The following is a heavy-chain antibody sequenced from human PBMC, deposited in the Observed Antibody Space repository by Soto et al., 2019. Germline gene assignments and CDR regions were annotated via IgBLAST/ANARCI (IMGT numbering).Heavy chain of an antibody. D-gene: IGHD6-19*01. V-gene: IGHV1-46*01. CDR1: GYTFTSYH. J-gene: IGHJ4*02. CDR2: INPSGGST. CDR3: ARDLSSGWYYFDY. Sequence: GASVKVSCKASGYTFTSYHMHWVRQAPGQGLEWMGIINPSGGSTSYAQKLQGRVTMTRDTSTSTVYMELSSLRSEDTAVYYCARDLSSGWYYFDYWGQGTLVTVSS.